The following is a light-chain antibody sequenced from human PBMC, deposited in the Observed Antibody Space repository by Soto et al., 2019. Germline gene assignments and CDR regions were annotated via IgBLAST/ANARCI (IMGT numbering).Light chain of an antibody. CDR3: QTWGTGIHVV. Sequence: QSVLTQAPSASASLGASVKLTCTLSSGYSTYAIAWHQQKPEKGPRYLLKLNSDGSHKKGDGIPDCFSGSSSGAERYLTISSLQSEDEADYYCQTWGTGIHVVFGGGTKVTVL. CDR1: SGYSTYA. CDR2: LNSDGSH. V-gene: IGLV4-69*01. J-gene: IGLJ2*01.